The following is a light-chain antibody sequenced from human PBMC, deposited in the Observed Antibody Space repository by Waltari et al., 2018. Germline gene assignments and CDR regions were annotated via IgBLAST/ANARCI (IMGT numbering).Light chain of an antibody. CDR1: QSISSSY. CDR3: QQYGGSPRT. Sequence: ETVLTQSPATLSVSPGERATLSCRASQSISSSYFAWYQQKPGQAPRLLISGISTRATGIPARFSGSGSGTEFTLTISSLQSEDFAVYYCQQYGGSPRTFGQGTKVEIK. V-gene: IGKV3-20*01. J-gene: IGKJ1*01. CDR2: GIS.